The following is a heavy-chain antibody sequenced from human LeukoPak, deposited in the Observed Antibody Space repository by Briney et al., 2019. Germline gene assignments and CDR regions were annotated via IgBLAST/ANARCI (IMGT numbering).Heavy chain of an antibody. D-gene: IGHD3-16*02. CDR2: TYYRSKWYN. V-gene: IGHV6-1*01. Sequence: SQTLSLTCAISGDSVSSNSAAWNWIRQSPSRGLEWLGRTYYRSKWYNDYAVSVKSRITINPDTSKNQFSLQLNSVTPEDTAVYYCARDYDYVWGSYRYLDYWGQGTLVTVSS. CDR1: GDSVSSNSAA. J-gene: IGHJ4*02. CDR3: ARDYDYVWGSYRYLDY.